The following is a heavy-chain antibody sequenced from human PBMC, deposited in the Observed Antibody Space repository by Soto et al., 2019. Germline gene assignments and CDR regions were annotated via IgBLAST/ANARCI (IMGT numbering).Heavy chain of an antibody. CDR3: AGRPSVVSGDLHRLDY. CDR2: IYSGENT. J-gene: IGHJ4*02. D-gene: IGHD2-8*02. Sequence: EVQLVESGGGLIQPGGSLRLSCAAAGFTVSSNYMSWVRQAPGKGLEWVSVIYSGENTYYADSVKGRFSISRDSSKNTLYLQMSSLRGEEKAVYYRAGRPSVVSGDLHRLDYGGQGILLTVSS. CDR1: GFTVSSNY. V-gene: IGHV3-53*01.